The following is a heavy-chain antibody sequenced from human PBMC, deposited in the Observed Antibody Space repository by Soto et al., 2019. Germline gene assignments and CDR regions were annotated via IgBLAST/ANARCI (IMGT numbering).Heavy chain of an antibody. CDR1: GFTFSSYA. D-gene: IGHD5-12*01. Sequence: PGGSLRLSCAASGFTFSSYAMSWVRQAPGKGLEWVSAISGSGGSTYYADSVKGRFTISRDNSKNTLYLQMNSLRAEDTAVYYCAKDFIVATINGVSAVDYWGQGTLVTVSS. CDR3: AKDFIVATINGVSAVDY. V-gene: IGHV3-23*01. CDR2: ISGSGGST. J-gene: IGHJ4*02.